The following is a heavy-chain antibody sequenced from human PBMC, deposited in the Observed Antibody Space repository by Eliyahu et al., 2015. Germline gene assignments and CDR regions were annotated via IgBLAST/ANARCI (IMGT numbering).Heavy chain of an antibody. D-gene: IGHD5-18*01. J-gene: IGHJ4*02. Sequence: EVQLVESGGGLVQPGGSLRLXCAAXGFXFXSYEMNWVRQAPGKGLEWVSYISSSGSTIYYADSVKGRFTISRDNAKNSLYLQMNSLRAEDTAVYYCARRSRARYSYGPNLDYWGQGTLVTVSS. V-gene: IGHV3-48*03. CDR2: ISSSGSTI. CDR1: GFXFXSYE. CDR3: ARRSRARYSYGPNLDY.